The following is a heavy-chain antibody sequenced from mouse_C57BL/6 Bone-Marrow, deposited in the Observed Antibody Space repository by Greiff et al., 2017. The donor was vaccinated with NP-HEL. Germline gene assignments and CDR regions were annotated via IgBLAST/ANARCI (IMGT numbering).Heavy chain of an antibody. CDR3: ARDGNYDFDY. D-gene: IGHD2-1*01. CDR1: GYTFTSYW. CDR2: IDLSDSYP. Sequence: QVQLQQPGAELVMPGASVKLSCKASGYTFTSYWMHWVKQRPGQGLEWIGEIDLSDSYPNYNQKFKGKSTLTVDKSSSTAYMQLSSLTSEDSAVFYCARDGNYDFDYWGQGTTLTVSS. V-gene: IGHV1-69*01. J-gene: IGHJ2*01.